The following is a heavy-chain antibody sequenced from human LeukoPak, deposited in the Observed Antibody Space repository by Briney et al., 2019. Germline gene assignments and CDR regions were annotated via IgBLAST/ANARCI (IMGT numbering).Heavy chain of an antibody. CDR1: GYTFTSYD. CDR3: ARGHCSSTSCYTRYYYYGMDV. CDR2: MNPNSGNT. J-gene: IGHJ6*02. Sequence: ASVKVSCKASGYTFTSYDINWVRQATGQGLEWMGWMNPNSGNTGYAQKFQGRVTMTRNTSISTAYMELSSLRSEDTAVYYCARGHCSSTSCYTRYYYYGMDVWGQVTTVTVSS. V-gene: IGHV1-8*01. D-gene: IGHD2-2*02.